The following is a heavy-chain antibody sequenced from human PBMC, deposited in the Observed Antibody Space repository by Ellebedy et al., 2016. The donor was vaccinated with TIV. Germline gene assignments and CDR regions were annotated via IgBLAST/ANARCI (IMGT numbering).Heavy chain of an antibody. D-gene: IGHD1-7*01. J-gene: IGHJ4*02. CDR3: ARESWNYARDFDI. Sequence: GGSLRLSXAASGFTFQSYFMHWVRQVPGKGLVWVSRANNDGASVVYADSVRGRFTISRDNPRNTLYLQMNRLRAEDTAVYYCARESWNYARDFDIWGQGTLVAVSS. V-gene: IGHV3-74*01. CDR2: ANNDGASV. CDR1: GFTFQSYF.